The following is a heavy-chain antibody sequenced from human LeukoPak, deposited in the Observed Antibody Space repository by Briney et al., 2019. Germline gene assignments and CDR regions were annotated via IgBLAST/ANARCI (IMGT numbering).Heavy chain of an antibody. CDR2: IYYAGT. J-gene: IGHJ4*02. CDR1: GGSVTDYY. V-gene: IGHV4-59*02. CDR3: ARGVWFGEHVT. D-gene: IGHD3-10*01. Sequence: SETLSLTCTVSGGSVTDYYWSWIRQSPGKGLEWIGYIYYAGTSYNPSLKSRVTISVDTSKNQFSLKLSSVTAADTAVYYCARGVWFGEHVTWGQGTLVTVSS.